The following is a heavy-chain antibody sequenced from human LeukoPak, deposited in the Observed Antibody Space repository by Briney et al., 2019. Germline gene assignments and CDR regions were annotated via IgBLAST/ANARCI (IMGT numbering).Heavy chain of an antibody. V-gene: IGHV3-23*01. CDR2: ISGSGGST. J-gene: IGHJ4*02. CDR1: GLTFSSNA. D-gene: IGHD1/OR15-1a*01. CDR3: AKERATTTAFDY. Sequence: GGSLRLSCAASGLTFSSNAMNWVRQAPGKGLEWVSIISGSGGSTYYADSVKGRFTISRDNSKNTLYLQMNSLRVEETAVYYCAKERATTTAFDYWGQGTLVTVSS.